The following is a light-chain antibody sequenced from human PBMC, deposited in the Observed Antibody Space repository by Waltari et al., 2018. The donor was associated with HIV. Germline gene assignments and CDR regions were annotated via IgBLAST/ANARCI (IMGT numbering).Light chain of an antibody. J-gene: IGKJ2*01. V-gene: IGKV1-39*01. CDR2: VAY. CDR3: QQSYSAPYT. CDR1: QSIDSS. Sequence: DIQMTQSPSSLSASVGDSITLTCRTSQSIDSSLNWYQQKPGKAPKLPIYVAYNMETGIPSRFTGSGSGTSFTLTISNLLPEDIGTYYCQQSYSAPYTFGLGTKLEI.